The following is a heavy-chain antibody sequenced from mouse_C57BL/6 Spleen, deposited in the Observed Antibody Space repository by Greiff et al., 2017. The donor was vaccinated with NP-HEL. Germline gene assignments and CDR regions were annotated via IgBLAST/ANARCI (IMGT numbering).Heavy chain of an antibody. J-gene: IGHJ2*01. D-gene: IGHD2-4*01. Sequence: QVQLQQSGAELVKPGASVKMSCKASGYTFTSYWITWVKQRPGQGLEWIGDIYPGSGSANYNEKFKSKATLTVDTSSSTADMQLSSLTSEDSAVYYCARWDYDDDYCDYWGQGTTLTVSS. CDR2: IYPGSGSA. CDR3: ARWDYDDDYCDY. V-gene: IGHV1-55*01. CDR1: GYTFTSYW.